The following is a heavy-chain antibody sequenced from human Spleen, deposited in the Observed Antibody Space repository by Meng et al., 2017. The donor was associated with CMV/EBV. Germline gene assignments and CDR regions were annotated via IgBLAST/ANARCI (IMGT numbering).Heavy chain of an antibody. CDR1: GFTLSSYW. J-gene: IGHJ5*02. CDR3: ARDLHVDGLDP. V-gene: IGHV3-7*01. CDR2: IKYDGSEK. Sequence: GESLKISCAASGFTLSSYWMSWVRQAPGRGLEWVANIKYDGSEKYYVDSVKGRFTTSRDNTRNSLYLQMNGLRAEDTAVYYCARDLHVDGLDPWGQGTLVTVSS.